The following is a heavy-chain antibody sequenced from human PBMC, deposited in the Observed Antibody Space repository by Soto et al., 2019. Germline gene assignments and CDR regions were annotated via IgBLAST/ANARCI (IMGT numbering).Heavy chain of an antibody. CDR1: GYTFTSYY. V-gene: IGHV1-46*03. CDR3: ARDFPYGYCSCGSCDDAFDI. J-gene: IGHJ3*02. D-gene: IGHD2-15*01. Sequence: ASVKVSCKASGYTFTSYYMHWVRQAPGQGLEWMGIINPSGGSTSYAQKFQGRVTMTRDTSTSTVYMELSSLRSEDTAVYYCARDFPYGYCSCGSCDDAFDIWGQGTMVTVSS. CDR2: INPSGGST.